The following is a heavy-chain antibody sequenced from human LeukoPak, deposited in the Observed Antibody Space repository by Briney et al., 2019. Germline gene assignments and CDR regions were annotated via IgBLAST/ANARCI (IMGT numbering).Heavy chain of an antibody. V-gene: IGHV1-18*01. J-gene: IGHJ4*02. Sequence: GASVKVSCKASGYTFTSYGISWVRQAPGRGLEWMGWISAYNGNTNYAQKLQGRVTMTTDTSTSTAYMELRSLRSDDTAVYYCARDSKSGGYDILTGPTDWGQGTLVTVSS. CDR2: ISAYNGNT. CDR1: GYTFTSYG. CDR3: ARDSKSGGYDILTGPTD. D-gene: IGHD3-9*01.